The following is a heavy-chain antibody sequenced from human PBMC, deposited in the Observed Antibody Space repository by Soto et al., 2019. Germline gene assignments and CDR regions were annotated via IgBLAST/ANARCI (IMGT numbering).Heavy chain of an antibody. CDR3: AIEEGTIIRGVLNDF. Sequence: QVQLVQSAAEVKKPGASVKVSCKASGYTFTSFGISWVRQAPGQGLEWMGWISAYNGYTHYAQKLQGRVTMTTDTSTSTAYMELRSLRSDDTAVYYCAIEEGTIIRGVLNDFWGQGTLVTVSS. D-gene: IGHD3-10*01. CDR2: ISAYNGYT. J-gene: IGHJ4*02. V-gene: IGHV1-18*04. CDR1: GYTFTSFG.